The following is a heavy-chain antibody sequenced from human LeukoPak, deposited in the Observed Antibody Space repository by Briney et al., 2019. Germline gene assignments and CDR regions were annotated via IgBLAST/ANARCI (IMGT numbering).Heavy chain of an antibody. CDR1: GFTFDDYV. V-gene: IGHV3-43D*03. CDR3: AKEVDCPSDCLFFHS. J-gene: IGHJ4*02. D-gene: IGHD2-21*02. CDR2: ISWDGGSI. Sequence: GGSLRLSCAASGFTFDDYVMYWVRQAPGKGLEWVSLISWDGGSIYYADSVKGRFTISRDNSKNSLYLQMNSLRAEDTALYYCAKEVDCPSDCLFFHSWGQGTLVTVSS.